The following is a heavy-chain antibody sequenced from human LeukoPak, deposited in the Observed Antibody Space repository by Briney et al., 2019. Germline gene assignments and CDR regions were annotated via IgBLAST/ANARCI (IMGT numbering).Heavy chain of an antibody. Sequence: ASVKVSCKASGYTFTIYGISWVRQAPGQGGEWMGWISAYNGNTNYAQKLQGRVTMTTDTSTSTAYMELRSLRSDDTAVYYCARRKRELLGYYYYGMDVWGQGTTVTVSS. CDR2: ISAYNGNT. CDR1: GYTFTIYG. D-gene: IGHD1-26*01. J-gene: IGHJ6*02. V-gene: IGHV1-18*01. CDR3: ARRKRELLGYYYYGMDV.